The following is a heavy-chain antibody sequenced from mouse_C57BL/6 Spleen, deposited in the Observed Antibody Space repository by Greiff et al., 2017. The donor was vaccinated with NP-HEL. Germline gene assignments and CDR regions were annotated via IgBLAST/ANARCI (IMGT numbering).Heavy chain of an antibody. V-gene: IGHV5S21*01. D-gene: IGHD1-1*01. CDR3: ASDYYGSPYFDY. Sequence: EVQLQESGEGLVKPGGSLKLSCAASGFTFSNYAMSWVRQTPEKRLEWVAYISSGGDYIYYDHTVKGRFTISRDNAGNTLYLQMSSLKSEDTAMYYGASDYYGSPYFDYWGQGTTLTVSS. CDR1: GFTFSNYA. CDR2: ISSGGDYI. J-gene: IGHJ2*01.